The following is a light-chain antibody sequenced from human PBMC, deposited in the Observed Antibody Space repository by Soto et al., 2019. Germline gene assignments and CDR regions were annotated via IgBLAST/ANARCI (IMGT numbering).Light chain of an antibody. V-gene: IGLV2-14*01. J-gene: IGLJ2*01. CDR2: DVS. Sequence: QSALTQTASVSGSPGQSITISCTGTSSDVGGYRYVSWYQLHPGKVPKLIIYDVSNRPSGISDRFSGSKSANTASLTISGLQAEDEADYYCSSYTSTSAYVVFGGGTKVTVL. CDR3: SSYTSTSAYVV. CDR1: SSDVGGYRY.